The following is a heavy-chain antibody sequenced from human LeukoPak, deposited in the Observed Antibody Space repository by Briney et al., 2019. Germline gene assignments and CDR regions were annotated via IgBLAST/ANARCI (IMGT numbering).Heavy chain of an antibody. V-gene: IGHV4-34*01. CDR2: INHSGST. J-gene: IGHJ5*02. CDR3: ARGRGSSSWYRLKNNWFDP. CDR1: GGSFSGYY. D-gene: IGHD6-13*01. Sequence: NPSETLSLTCAVYGGSFSGYYWSWIRQPPGKGLEWIGEINHSGSTNYNPSLKSRVTISVDTSKNQFSLKLSPVTAADTAVYYCARGRGSSSWYRLKNNWFDPWGQGTLVTVSS.